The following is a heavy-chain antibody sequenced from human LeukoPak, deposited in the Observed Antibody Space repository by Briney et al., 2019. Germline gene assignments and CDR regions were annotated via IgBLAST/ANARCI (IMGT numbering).Heavy chain of an antibody. D-gene: IGHD3-10*01. J-gene: IGHJ4*02. V-gene: IGHV4-59*01. Sequence: PSETLSLTCSVSGGSISSYYWSWIRQPPGKGLECIGYIYYRGSTNYNPSLKSRVTISVDTSKNQFSLKLSSVTAADTAVYYCAREGPWHGSGSHQIDYWGQGTLVTVSS. CDR1: GGSISSYY. CDR3: AREGPWHGSGSHQIDY. CDR2: IYYRGST.